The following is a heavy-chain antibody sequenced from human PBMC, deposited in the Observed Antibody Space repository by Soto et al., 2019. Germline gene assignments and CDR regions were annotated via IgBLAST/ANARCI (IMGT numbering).Heavy chain of an antibody. CDR3: ATGGAGEETGFVY. Sequence: SETLSLTCTVSGGSISSYYWSWIRQPPGKGLEWIGYIYYSGSTNYNPSLKSRVTISVDTSKNQLSLKLSSVTAADTAVYYCATGGAGEETGFVYWRQGTLVTMSS. D-gene: IGHD3-16*01. V-gene: IGHV4-59*01. CDR1: GGSISSYY. CDR2: IYYSGST. J-gene: IGHJ4*02.